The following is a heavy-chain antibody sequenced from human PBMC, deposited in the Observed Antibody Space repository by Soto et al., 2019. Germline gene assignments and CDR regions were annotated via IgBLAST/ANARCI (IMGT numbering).Heavy chain of an antibody. V-gene: IGHV3-74*03. D-gene: IGHD3-10*01. CDR3: ARDLSGRADV. Sequence: HPGGSLRLSCVASEFTFSSYWMHWVRQVPGKGLVWVSRLNEDGSFTSYADSVKGRFSIFRDNAKKTLYLQMNSLSAEDSAVYYCARDLSGRADVWGQGTTVT. CDR2: LNEDGSFT. J-gene: IGHJ6*02. CDR1: EFTFSSYW.